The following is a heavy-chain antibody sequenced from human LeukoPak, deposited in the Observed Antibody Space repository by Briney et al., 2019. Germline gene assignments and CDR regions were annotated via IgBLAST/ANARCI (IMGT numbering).Heavy chain of an antibody. D-gene: IGHD3-16*01. J-gene: IGHJ4*02. CDR1: GMTFSNHW. Sequence: GGSLRLSCAASGMTFSNHWMHWVRQVPGKGLVWVSLIKTDGRTTIYADSVKGRFTIYRDNGKSTLYLQMNSLRAEDTAIYYCTTGPSYGYEWWGQGTVVTVSS. CDR2: IKTDGRTT. V-gene: IGHV3-74*01. CDR3: TTGPSYGYEW.